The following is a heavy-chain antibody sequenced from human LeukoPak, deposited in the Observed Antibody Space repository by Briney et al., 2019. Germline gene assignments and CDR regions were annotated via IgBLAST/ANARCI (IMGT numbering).Heavy chain of an antibody. D-gene: IGHD3-9*01. Sequence: HAGGSLRLSCAASGFTFSSYWMSWVGQAPGKGLEWVANIKQDGSEKYYVDSVKGRFTISRDNAKNSLYLQMNSLRAGDTAVYYCARAYEDFDWLGSHHWFDPWGQGTLVTVSS. J-gene: IGHJ5*02. CDR3: ARAYEDFDWLGSHHWFDP. CDR2: IKQDGSEK. V-gene: IGHV3-7*01. CDR1: GFTFSSYW.